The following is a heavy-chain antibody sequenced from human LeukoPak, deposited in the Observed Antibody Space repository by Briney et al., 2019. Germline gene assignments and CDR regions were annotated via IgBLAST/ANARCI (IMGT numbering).Heavy chain of an antibody. Sequence: HTGGSLRLSCAASGFTFSSYAMSWVRQAPGKGLEWVSGISGGGESKYYADSVKGRFTISRDNSKNTLYLQMNSLRAEDTAVYYCAEDPSMSIVGATQGYWGQGTLVTVSS. CDR2: ISGGGESK. CDR1: GFTFSSYA. CDR3: AEDPSMSIVGATQGY. J-gene: IGHJ4*02. V-gene: IGHV3-23*01. D-gene: IGHD1-26*01.